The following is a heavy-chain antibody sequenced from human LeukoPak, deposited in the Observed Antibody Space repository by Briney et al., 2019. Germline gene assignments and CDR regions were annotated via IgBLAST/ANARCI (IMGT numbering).Heavy chain of an antibody. J-gene: IGHJ4*02. Sequence: GGSLRLFCGASGVTCNNYPMIWCGQAPGKGLEWVSNLSGSGDITYYADSVKGRFTISRDNSKNTLFLEINSLRVEDTAVYYCARGMFGVVHDYWGQGTLVTVSS. V-gene: IGHV3-23*01. CDR1: GVTCNNYP. CDR3: ARGMFGVVHDY. CDR2: LSGSGDIT. D-gene: IGHD3-10*02.